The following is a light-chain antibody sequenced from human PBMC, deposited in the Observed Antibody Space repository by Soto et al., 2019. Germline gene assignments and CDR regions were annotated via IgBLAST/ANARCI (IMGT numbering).Light chain of an antibody. V-gene: IGKV3-20*01. CDR1: QSVTSNY. Sequence: EIVLTQSPGTLSLSPGERATLSCRASQSVTSNYLAWYQQKPGQAPRILIFGASSRATGIPDRFRGSGSGTDFTLTISRLEPEDFAVYYCQQYAGSPRTFGQGTKVDI. J-gene: IGKJ1*01. CDR3: QQYAGSPRT. CDR2: GAS.